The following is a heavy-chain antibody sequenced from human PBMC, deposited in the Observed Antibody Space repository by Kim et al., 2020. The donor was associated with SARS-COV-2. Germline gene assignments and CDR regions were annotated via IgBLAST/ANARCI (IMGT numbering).Heavy chain of an antibody. CDR1: GGSISSSSYY. CDR3: ATLYNYFYFDL. D-gene: IGHD5-12*01. J-gene: IGHJ2*01. CDR2: IYYSGST. Sequence: SETLSLTCTVSGGSISSSSYYWGWIRQPPGKGLEWIGSIYYSGSTYYNPSLKSRVTISVDTSKNQFSLKLSSVTAADTAVYYCATLYNYFYFDLWGRGTLVTVSS. V-gene: IGHV4-39*01.